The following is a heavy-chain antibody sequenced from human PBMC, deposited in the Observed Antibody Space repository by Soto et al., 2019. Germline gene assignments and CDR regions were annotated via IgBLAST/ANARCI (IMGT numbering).Heavy chain of an antibody. Sequence: QVQLVQSGAEVKKPGSSVTVSCKTSGGTFSRFGISWVRQAPGLGLEWMGGIIPMLGTPNYAQQFQGRVTITADVTTNTAHMELSSLRSEDTAVYFCARVVSNHLSRPHYYSYGMDVWGQGTTVVVSS. CDR2: IIPMLGTP. D-gene: IGHD3-10*01. CDR3: ARVVSNHLSRPHYYSYGMDV. CDR1: GGTFSRFG. V-gene: IGHV1-69*11. J-gene: IGHJ6*02.